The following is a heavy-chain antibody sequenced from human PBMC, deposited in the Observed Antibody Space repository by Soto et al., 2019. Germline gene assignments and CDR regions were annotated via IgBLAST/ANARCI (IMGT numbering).Heavy chain of an antibody. CDR3: ARSQATGHAY. CDR1: GGSISSGGYY. V-gene: IGHV4-31*02. D-gene: IGHD1-26*01. Sequence: PSETLSLTCTVSGGSISSGGYYCSWIRQHPGKGLEWIGYIYYSGSTYYNPSLKSRVTISVDKSKNHFSLKLSSVTAADTAVYYCARSQATGHAYSGQGTLVTVSS. J-gene: IGHJ4*02. CDR2: IYYSGST.